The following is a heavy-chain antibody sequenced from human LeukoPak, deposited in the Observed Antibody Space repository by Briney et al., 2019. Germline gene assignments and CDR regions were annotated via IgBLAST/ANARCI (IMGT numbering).Heavy chain of an antibody. D-gene: IGHD6-13*01. Sequence: SETLSLTCTVSGGSMSSNSYYWVWIRQPPGKGLEWIGSIYYSGSTSYNPSLKSRVTISVDTSKNQFSLKLSSVTAADTAVYYCAGGIAAAELYYYMDVWGKGTTVTVSS. V-gene: IGHV4-39*07. CDR1: GGSMSSNSYY. CDR2: IYYSGST. J-gene: IGHJ6*03. CDR3: AGGIAAAELYYYMDV.